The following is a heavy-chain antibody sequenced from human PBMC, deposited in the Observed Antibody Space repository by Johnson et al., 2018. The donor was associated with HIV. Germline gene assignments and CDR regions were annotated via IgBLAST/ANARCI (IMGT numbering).Heavy chain of an antibody. J-gene: IGHJ3*02. D-gene: IGHD6-25*01. CDR1: GFTFSSYG. Sequence: MQLVESGGGVVQPGGSLRLSCAASGFTFSSYGMHWVRQAPGKGLEWVAFIRSDGSNEYFADSVKGRFTISRDNSNNTLYVEMNSLRAEDTAVYYCAKETPSSGGTFDIWGQGTMVTVSS. CDR3: AKETPSSGGTFDI. V-gene: IGHV3-30*02. CDR2: IRSDGSNE.